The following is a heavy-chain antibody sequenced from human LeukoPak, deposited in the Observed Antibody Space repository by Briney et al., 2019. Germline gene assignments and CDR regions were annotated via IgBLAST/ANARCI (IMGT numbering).Heavy chain of an antibody. CDR2: LSNDETYI. D-gene: IGHD3-16*01. V-gene: IGHV3-74*03. Sequence: GRSLRLSCVASGFTFSSHWMHWVRQAPGKGLVWVSRLSNDETYIEYADSVKGRFTISRDNAKNMLYLQMNSLRVDDTAVYYCVRGSYGWAGTDYWGQGTLVTVSS. CDR1: GFTFSSHW. J-gene: IGHJ4*02. CDR3: VRGSYGWAGTDY.